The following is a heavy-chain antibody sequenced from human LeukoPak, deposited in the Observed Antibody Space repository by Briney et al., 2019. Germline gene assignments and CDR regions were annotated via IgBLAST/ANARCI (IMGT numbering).Heavy chain of an antibody. CDR2: VTASGGST. CDR3: ARGHSSGNYNHTFDI. D-gene: IGHD3-22*01. V-gene: IGHV3-23*01. CDR1: VFTFSSYD. J-gene: IGHJ3*02. Sequence: PGGSLRLSCAASVFTFSSYDMSWVRQAPGKGLEWVSAVTASGGSTNYGDSVKGRFTISRDNAKNTLYLQMNSLRAEDTALYYCARGHSSGNYNHTFDIWGQGTMVTVSS.